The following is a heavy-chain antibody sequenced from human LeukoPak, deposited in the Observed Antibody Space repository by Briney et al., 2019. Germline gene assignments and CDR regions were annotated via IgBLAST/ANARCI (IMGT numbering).Heavy chain of an antibody. D-gene: IGHD2-15*01. Sequence: SETLSLTCAVSGGSISSSNWWYWVRQSPGKGLEWIGSIYHSGSTYYNPSLKSRVTISVDTSKNQFSLKLSSVTAADTAVYYCARDLSSGYYYYYMDVWGKGTTVTVSS. J-gene: IGHJ6*03. V-gene: IGHV4-4*02. CDR2: IYHSGST. CDR3: ARDLSSGYYYYYMDV. CDR1: GGSISSSNW.